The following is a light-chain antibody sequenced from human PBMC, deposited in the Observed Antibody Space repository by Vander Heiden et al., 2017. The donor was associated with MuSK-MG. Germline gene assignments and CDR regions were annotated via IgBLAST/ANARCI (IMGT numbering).Light chain of an antibody. Sequence: DIQLTQSPSSLSASVGDRITIRCRASQTIDSHLNWYRQRPGEGPKLLIYDASRLHSGVPSRISGSGSGTEFTLTLNSLQREDFATYYCQQTRESPITFGPGTKVXLK. CDR1: QTIDSH. CDR2: DAS. J-gene: IGKJ3*01. CDR3: QQTRESPIT. V-gene: IGKV1-39*01.